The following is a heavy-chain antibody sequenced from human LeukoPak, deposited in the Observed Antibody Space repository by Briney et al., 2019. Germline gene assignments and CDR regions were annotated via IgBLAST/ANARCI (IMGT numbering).Heavy chain of an antibody. J-gene: IGHJ4*02. CDR1: GGTFSSYA. V-gene: IGHV1-69*13. CDR3: ASEPTGGPYDILTDYYYFDY. Sequence: AASVKVSCKASGGTFSSYAISWVRQAPGQGLEWMGGIIPIFGTANYAQKFQGRVTITADESTSTAYMELSSLRSEDTAVYYCASEPTGGPYDILTDYYYFDYWGQGTLVTVSS. CDR2: IIPIFGTA. D-gene: IGHD3-9*01.